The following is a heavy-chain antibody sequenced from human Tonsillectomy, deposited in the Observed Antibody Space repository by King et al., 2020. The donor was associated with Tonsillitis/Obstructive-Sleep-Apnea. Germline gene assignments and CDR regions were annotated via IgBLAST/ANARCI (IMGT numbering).Heavy chain of an antibody. V-gene: IGHV5-10-1*01. CDR2: IDPSDSYT. CDR1: GYSFTSYW. CDR3: ARLGGYDYYYYYMDV. Sequence: QLVQSGAEVKKPGESLRISCKGSGYSFTSYWISWVRQMPGKGLEWMGRIDPSDSYTNYSPSFQGHVTISADKSISTAYLQWSSLKASDTAMYYCARLGGYDYYYYYMDVWGKGTTVTVSS. J-gene: IGHJ6*03. D-gene: IGHD5-12*01.